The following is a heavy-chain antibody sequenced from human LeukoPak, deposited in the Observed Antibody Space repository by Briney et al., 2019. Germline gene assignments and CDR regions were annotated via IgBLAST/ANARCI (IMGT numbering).Heavy chain of an antibody. CDR2: INHSGST. CDR1: GGSFSGYY. CDR3: ARGRGIYCSGGSCWRGFDP. Sequence: PSETLSLTCAVYGGSFSGYYWSWIRQPPGKGLEWIGEINHSGSTNYNPSLKSRVTISVDTSKNQFSLKLSSVTAADTAVYYCARGRGIYCSGGSCWRGFDPWGQGTLVTVSS. J-gene: IGHJ5*02. D-gene: IGHD2-15*01. V-gene: IGHV4-34*01.